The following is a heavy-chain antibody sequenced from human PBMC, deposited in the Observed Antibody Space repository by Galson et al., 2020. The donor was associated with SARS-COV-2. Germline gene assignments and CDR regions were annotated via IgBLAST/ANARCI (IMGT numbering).Heavy chain of an antibody. J-gene: IGHJ4*02. V-gene: IGHV3-30-3*01. D-gene: IGHD3-16*01. CDR1: GFTSNNHA. Sequence: GGSLRLSCAASGFTSNNHAMHWVRQAPGKGLEWVALISYDGSNIYYANSVKGRFTISRDSSKNTVYLQMDSLRPEDTAVYHCARGLSGNYVYFDYWGQGTLVTVSS. CDR2: ISYDGSNI. CDR3: ARGLSGNYVYFDY.